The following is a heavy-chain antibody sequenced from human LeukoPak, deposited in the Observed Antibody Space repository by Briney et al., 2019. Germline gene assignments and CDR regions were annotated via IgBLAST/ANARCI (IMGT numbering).Heavy chain of an antibody. CDR1: GFPFNAYN. CDR2: IRNDETEI. Sequence: GGSLRLSCTAPGFPFNAYNIHWIRQSPGRGLEWVSFIRNDETEIHYADFAKGRFTISRDRSKNSVYLQMNSLRAEDTAVYYCAKGRSYNLAVEFDYWGQGTLVTVSS. CDR3: AKGRSYNLAVEFDY. D-gene: IGHD5-24*01. V-gene: IGHV3-30*02. J-gene: IGHJ4*02.